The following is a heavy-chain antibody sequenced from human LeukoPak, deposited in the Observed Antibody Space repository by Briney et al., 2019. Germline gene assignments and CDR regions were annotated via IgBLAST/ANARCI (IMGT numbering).Heavy chain of an antibody. Sequence: GGSLRLSCAASGFTFSSHAMHWVRQAPGKGLEWVAVISYDGSNKYYADSVKGRFTISRDNSKNTLYLQMNSLRAEDTAVYYCARDSVSSGWYGGDYFDYWGQGTLVTVSS. CDR2: ISYDGSNK. J-gene: IGHJ4*02. D-gene: IGHD6-19*01. CDR3: ARDSVSSGWYGGDYFDY. CDR1: GFTFSSHA. V-gene: IGHV3-30-3*01.